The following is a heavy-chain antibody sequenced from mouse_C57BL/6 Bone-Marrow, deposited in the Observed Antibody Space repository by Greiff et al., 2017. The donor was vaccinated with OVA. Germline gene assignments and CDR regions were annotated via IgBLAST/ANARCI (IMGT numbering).Heavy chain of an antibody. Sequence: QVQLQQSGAELVKPGASVKLSCKASGYTFTEYTIHWVKQRSGQGLEWIGWFYPVSGSIKSNEKFKDKATLTSDKSSGTVYMERSRLTSDDSAVYVCARAMVRMYLDYWGQGTTLTVSS. J-gene: IGHJ2*01. CDR1: GYTFTEYT. D-gene: IGHD2-1*01. CDR3: ARAMVRMYLDY. V-gene: IGHV1-62-2*01. CDR2: FYPVSGSI.